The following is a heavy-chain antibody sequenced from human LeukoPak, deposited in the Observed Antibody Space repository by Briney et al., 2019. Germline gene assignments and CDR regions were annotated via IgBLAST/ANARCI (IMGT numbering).Heavy chain of an antibody. D-gene: IGHD6-19*01. J-gene: IGHJ4*02. V-gene: IGHV4-59*01. CDR1: GGSISTFS. Sequence: SETLSLTCTVSGGSISTFSWSWVRQTPERGLEWIGSYFSTATKSNPSLGRRVAISVDTSKNQLFLRLRSLTPADTASYYCARDTSVASGMQYWGPGTLVTVSS. CDR3: ARDTSVASGMQY. CDR2: YFSTAT.